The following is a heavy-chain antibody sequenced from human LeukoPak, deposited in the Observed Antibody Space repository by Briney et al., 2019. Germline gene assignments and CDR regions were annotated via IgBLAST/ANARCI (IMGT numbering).Heavy chain of an antibody. D-gene: IGHD2-15*01. Sequence: ASVKVTCKASGYTFTSYGISWVRQAPGQGVEGMGWISAYNGNTNYAQKLQGRVTMTTDTSTSTAYMELRSLRSDDTAVYYCARVVLGYCSGGSCYSGPPDYWGQGTLVTVSS. CDR3: ARVVLGYCSGGSCYSGPPDY. V-gene: IGHV1-18*01. CDR2: ISAYNGNT. CDR1: GYTFTSYG. J-gene: IGHJ4*02.